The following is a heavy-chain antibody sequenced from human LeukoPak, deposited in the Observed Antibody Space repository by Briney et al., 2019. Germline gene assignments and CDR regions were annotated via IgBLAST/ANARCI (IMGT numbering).Heavy chain of an antibody. Sequence: GASVKVSCKASGYTFSSYGVSWVRQAPGQGREWMGWISVYSGNTNYAQRFQGRVTMTTDTSTTTAYMELRSLRSDDTAVYYCARDANGVLGDYWGQGTLVTVSS. D-gene: IGHD2-8*01. CDR2: ISVYSGNT. V-gene: IGHV1-18*01. CDR1: GYTFSSYG. J-gene: IGHJ4*02. CDR3: ARDANGVLGDY.